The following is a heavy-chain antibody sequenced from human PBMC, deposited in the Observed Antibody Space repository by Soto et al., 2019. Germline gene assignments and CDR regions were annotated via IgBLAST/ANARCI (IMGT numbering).Heavy chain of an antibody. CDR3: ATGGFCSGGSCPGYFFYYYGMNV. CDR1: GFSLNNYG. Sequence: QVQLVESGGGVVQPGTSLRLSCAASGFSLNNYGMNWVRQAPGKGLEWVAVISNNGSNSYYADSVRGRFTISRDNSKNTLHLQLNSLRPADTAVYYCATGGFCSGGSCPGYFFYYYGMNVWGQGTTVTVSS. J-gene: IGHJ6*02. D-gene: IGHD2-15*01. V-gene: IGHV3-30*03. CDR2: ISNNGSNS.